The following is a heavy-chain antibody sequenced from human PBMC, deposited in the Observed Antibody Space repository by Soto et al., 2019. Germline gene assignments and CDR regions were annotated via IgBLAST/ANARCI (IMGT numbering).Heavy chain of an antibody. CDR1: GGSVSSGSYY. CDR2: IYYSGST. V-gene: IGHV4-61*01. CDR3: ASYSSGWYDVSY. J-gene: IGHJ4*02. D-gene: IGHD6-19*01. Sequence: QVQLQESGPGLVKPSETLSLTCTVSGGSVSSGSYYWSCIRQPPGKGLEWLGYIYYSGSTNYNPSLKSRVTISVDTSKNQFSLKLNSVTAADTAVYYCASYSSGWYDVSYWGQGTLVTVSS.